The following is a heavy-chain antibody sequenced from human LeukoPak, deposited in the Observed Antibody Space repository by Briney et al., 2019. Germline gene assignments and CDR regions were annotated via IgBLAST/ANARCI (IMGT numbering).Heavy chain of an antibody. CDR2: IGGSSSSI. V-gene: IGHV3-21*01. Sequence: PGGSLRLSCAGSGFTFSIYSMNWVRQAPGKGLEWVSSIGGSSSSIYYAGSVKGRFTIPRDNAKNSLYLQMNSLRAEDTAVYYCARNDDIVAPGGYWGQGTLVTVSS. CDR3: ARNDDIVAPGGY. D-gene: IGHD5-12*01. CDR1: GFTFSIYS. J-gene: IGHJ4*02.